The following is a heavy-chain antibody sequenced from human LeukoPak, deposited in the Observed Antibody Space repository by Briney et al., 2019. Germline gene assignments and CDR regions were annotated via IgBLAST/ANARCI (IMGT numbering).Heavy chain of an antibody. CDR2: ISWNSGSI. CDR1: GFTFDDYA. Sequence: PGRSLRPSCAASGFTFDDYAMHWVRQAPGKGLEWVSGISWNSGSIGYADSVKGRFTISRDNAENSLYLQMNSLSAEDTALYYCATDSSSMGGYYYYGMDVWGQGTTVTVSS. CDR3: ATDSSSMGGYYYYGMDV. J-gene: IGHJ6*02. D-gene: IGHD6-13*01. V-gene: IGHV3-9*01.